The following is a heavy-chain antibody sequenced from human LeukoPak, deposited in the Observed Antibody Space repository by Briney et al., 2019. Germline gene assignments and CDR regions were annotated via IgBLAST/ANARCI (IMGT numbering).Heavy chain of an antibody. CDR3: ARGRAYDILTGYWLHFDS. V-gene: IGHV4-30-2*01. J-gene: IGHJ4*02. CDR1: GGSISSGGYS. D-gene: IGHD3-9*01. Sequence: SETLSLTCAVSGGSISSGGYSWSWIRQPPGKGLEWIGYIYHSGSAYYNPSLKSRVTISVDRSKNQFSLKLSSVTAADTAVYYCARGRAYDILTGYWLHFDSWGQGTLVTVSS. CDR2: IYHSGSA.